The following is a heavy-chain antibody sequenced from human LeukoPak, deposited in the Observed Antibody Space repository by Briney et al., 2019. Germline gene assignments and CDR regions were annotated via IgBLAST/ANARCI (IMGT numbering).Heavy chain of an antibody. J-gene: IGHJ4*02. CDR2: IDPNGGST. CDR3: ARGGPYHGWDY. Sequence: ASVKVSCTASGYTFTSYYMHWVRQAPGQGLEWVGRIDPNGGSTIYARNLQGRVTMTSDTSTSTVYMELSSLRSEDTAVYYCARGGPYHGWDYWGEGTLVTVSS. D-gene: IGHD2-15*01. V-gene: IGHV1-46*01. CDR1: GYTFTSYY.